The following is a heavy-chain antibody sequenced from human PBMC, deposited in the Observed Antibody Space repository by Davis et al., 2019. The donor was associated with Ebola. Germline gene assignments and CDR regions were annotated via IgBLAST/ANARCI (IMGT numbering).Heavy chain of an antibody. CDR3: ASREVGLHNLY. J-gene: IGHJ4*02. D-gene: IGHD1-26*01. CDR1: GFIFSNCA. Sequence: GESLKISCAASGFIFSNCAMYWVRQAPGKGLEWVSIIGTGHDTYYADSMKGRFTISRDNSKNTVYMQMHNLRAEDTAVYYCASREVGLHNLYWGEGTLVSVSS. CDR2: IGTGHDT. V-gene: IGHV3-23*01.